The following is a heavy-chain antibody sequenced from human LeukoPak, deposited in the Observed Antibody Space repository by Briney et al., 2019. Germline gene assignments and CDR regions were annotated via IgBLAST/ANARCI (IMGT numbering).Heavy chain of an antibody. Sequence: ASVKVSCKTSGGTFNNSAISWVRQAPGQGLEWMGWISAYNGNTNYAQKLQGRVTMTTDTSTSTAYMELRSLRSDDTAVYYCARENYGSGSYWFDPWGQGTLVTVSS. CDR3: ARENYGSGSYWFDP. CDR1: GGTFNNSA. CDR2: ISAYNGNT. J-gene: IGHJ5*02. D-gene: IGHD3-10*01. V-gene: IGHV1-18*01.